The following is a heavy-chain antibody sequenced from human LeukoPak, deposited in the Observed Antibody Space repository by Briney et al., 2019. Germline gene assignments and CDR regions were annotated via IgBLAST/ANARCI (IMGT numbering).Heavy chain of an antibody. CDR2: ISSSSSTI. D-gene: IGHD5-18*01. CDR3: ARDRIQLWFSGALDI. V-gene: IGHV3-48*01. J-gene: IGHJ3*02. Sequence: GGSLRLSCAASGFTFSSYSMNWVRQAPGKGLEWVSYISSSSSTIYYADSVKGRFTISRDNAKNSLYLQMNSLRAEDTAVYYCARDRIQLWFSGALDIWGQGTMVTVSS. CDR1: GFTFSSYS.